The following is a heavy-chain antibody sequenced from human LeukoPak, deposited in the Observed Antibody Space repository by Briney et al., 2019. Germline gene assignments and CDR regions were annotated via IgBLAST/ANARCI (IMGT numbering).Heavy chain of an antibody. D-gene: IGHD3-10*01. CDR1: GYTFTSYG. CDR3: ARDLRSVWFGELAFFDY. V-gene: IGHV1-18*01. J-gene: IGHJ4*02. Sequence: ASVKVSCKASGYTFTSYGISWVRQAPGQGLEWMGWISAYNGNTNYAQKLQGRVTMTTDTSTSTAYMELRSLRSDDTAVYYCARDLRSVWFGELAFFDYWGQGTLVTVSS. CDR2: ISAYNGNT.